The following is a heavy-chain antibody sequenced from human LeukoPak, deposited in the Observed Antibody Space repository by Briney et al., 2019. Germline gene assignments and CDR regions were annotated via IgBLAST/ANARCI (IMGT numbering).Heavy chain of an antibody. Sequence: ASVKLSCKASGYTFTSYGISWVRQAPGQGLEWMGWISAYNGNTNYAQKLQGRVTMTTDTSTSTDYMELRRLRSDDTAVYYCERVVTMVRGVQVGDYWGQGTLVTVSS. V-gene: IGHV1-18*04. J-gene: IGHJ4*02. CDR3: ERVVTMVRGVQVGDY. CDR1: GYTFTSYG. D-gene: IGHD3-10*01. CDR2: ISAYNGNT.